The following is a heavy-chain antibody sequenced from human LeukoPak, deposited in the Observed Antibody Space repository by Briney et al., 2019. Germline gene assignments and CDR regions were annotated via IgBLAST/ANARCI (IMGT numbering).Heavy chain of an antibody. V-gene: IGHV1-2*02. CDR2: INPNSGDT. J-gene: IGHJ4*02. CDR1: GYTFTAYY. CDR3: ARDYIDPGNYTPLGY. Sequence: ASVKVSCKASGYTFTAYYVHWVRQAPGQGLEWMGWINPNSGDTSSAQKFQGRVTMTRDTSTSTVYMDLSSLRSDDTAVYYCARDYIDPGNYTPLGYWGQGTLVTVSS. D-gene: IGHD1-7*01.